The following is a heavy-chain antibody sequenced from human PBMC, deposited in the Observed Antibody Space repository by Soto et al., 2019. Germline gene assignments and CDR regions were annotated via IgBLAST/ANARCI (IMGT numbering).Heavy chain of an antibody. J-gene: IGHJ5*02. CDR1: GFTFSSYG. V-gene: IGHV3-30*18. D-gene: IGHD5-18*01. CDR3: AKVQGGIQLWFGGHNWFDP. CDR2: ISYDGSNK. Sequence: QVQLVESGGGVVQPGRSLRLSCAASGFTFSSYGMHWVRQAPGKGLEWVAVISYDGSNKYYADSVKGRFTISRDNSKNTLYLQMNSLRAEDTAVYYCAKVQGGIQLWFGGHNWFDPWGQGTLVTVSS.